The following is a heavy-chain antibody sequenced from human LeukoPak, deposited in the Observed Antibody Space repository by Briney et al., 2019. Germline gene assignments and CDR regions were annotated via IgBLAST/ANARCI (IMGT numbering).Heavy chain of an antibody. V-gene: IGHV3-7*01. CDR3: ARGLTVKDY. CDR2: IKEDGSEK. CDR1: VLTLSNYW. D-gene: IGHD1-20*01. J-gene: IGHJ4*02. Sequence: GWSLTLSRAACVLTLSNYWMMWSGPARGKGLDWVANIKEDGSEKYYVDSVKGRFTTSRDGAKNSLYLQMNSLRAEDTAVYYCARGLTVKDYWGQGTLVTVSS.